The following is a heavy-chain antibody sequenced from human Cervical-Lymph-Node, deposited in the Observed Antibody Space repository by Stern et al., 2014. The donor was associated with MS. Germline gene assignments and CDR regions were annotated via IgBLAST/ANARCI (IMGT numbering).Heavy chain of an antibody. CDR2: ISTSGGTT. CDR1: GFTLSTYA. V-gene: IGHV3-23*04. CDR3: AILSEDY. J-gene: IGHJ4*02. D-gene: IGHD3-10*01. Sequence: VQLVESGGGLVQPGESLRLSCAASGFTLSTYAMSWVRQAPGKGLEWVSTISTSGGTTYYADSVKGGFTISRDNSENTLHLHMNSLRAEDAALYYCAILSEDYWGQGTLVTVSS.